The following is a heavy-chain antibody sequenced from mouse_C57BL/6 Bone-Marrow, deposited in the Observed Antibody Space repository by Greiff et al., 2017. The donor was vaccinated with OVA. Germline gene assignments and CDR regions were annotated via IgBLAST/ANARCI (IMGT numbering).Heavy chain of an antibody. D-gene: IGHD1-1*02. CDR3: ARRHYAPYYAMDY. J-gene: IGHJ4*01. Sequence: VKLVESGPELVKPGASVKISCKASGYAFSSSWMNWVKQRPGKGLEWIGRIYPGDGDTNYNGKFKGKATLTADKSSSTAYMQLSSLTSEDSAVYFCARRHYAPYYAMDYWGQGTSVTVSS. CDR1: GYAFSSSW. V-gene: IGHV1-82*01. CDR2: IYPGDGDT.